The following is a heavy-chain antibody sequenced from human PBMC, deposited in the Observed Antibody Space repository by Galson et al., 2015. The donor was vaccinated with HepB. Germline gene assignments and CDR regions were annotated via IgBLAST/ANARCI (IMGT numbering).Heavy chain of an antibody. CDR2: ISGSGGST. V-gene: IGHV3-23*01. J-gene: IGHJ4*02. D-gene: IGHD1-26*01. Sequence: SLRLSCAASGFTFSSYAMSWVRQAPGKGLEWVSAISGSGGSTYYADSVKGRFTISRDNSKNTLYLQMNSLRAEDTAVYYCAKVTGFNFKVGACDYWGQGTLVTVSS. CDR3: AKVTGFNFKVGACDY. CDR1: GFTFSSYA.